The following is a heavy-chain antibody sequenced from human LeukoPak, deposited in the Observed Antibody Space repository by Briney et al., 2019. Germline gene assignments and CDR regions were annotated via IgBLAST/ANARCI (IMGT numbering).Heavy chain of an antibody. CDR3: AREGGYYDTTGYYAY. J-gene: IGHJ4*02. CDR2: INPNTGDT. V-gene: IGHV1-2*02. CDR1: GYTFTSQY. Sequence: ASVKVSCKASGYTFTSQYMHWVRQAPGQGLEWMGWINPNTGDTTYAQNSQGRVTMARDTSINTAYMELTRLRSDDTAVYYCAREGGYYDTTGYYAYWGQGSLVTVSS. D-gene: IGHD3-22*01.